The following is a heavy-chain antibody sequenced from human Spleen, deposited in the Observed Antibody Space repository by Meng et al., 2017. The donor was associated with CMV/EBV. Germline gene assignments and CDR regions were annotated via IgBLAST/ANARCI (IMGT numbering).Heavy chain of an antibody. J-gene: IGHJ4*02. CDR1: GFTFGDYA. V-gene: IGHV3-49*04. D-gene: IGHD2-2*01. CDR2: IRNKAYGGTT. CDR3: TRAPPYCSSTSCYNFDY. Sequence: GGSLRLSCTASGFTFGDYAMSWVRQAPGKGLEWVGFIRNKAYGGTTEYAASVKGRFTISRDDSKSIAYLQMNSLKTEDTAVYYCTRAPPYCSSTSCYNFDYWGQGTLVTVSS.